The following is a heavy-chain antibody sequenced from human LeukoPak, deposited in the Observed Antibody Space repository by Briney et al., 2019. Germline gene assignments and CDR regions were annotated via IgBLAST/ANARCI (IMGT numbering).Heavy chain of an antibody. Sequence: GGSLRLSCAASGFTFSDYYMSWVRQAPGKGLDWVSYISRSGSTIYYADSVRGRFTISRDNAKNSLYLQMNSLTAEETAVYYCSREVYSDSGVYSDDAFDIWGQGTMVTVSS. V-gene: IGHV3-11*04. J-gene: IGHJ3*02. CDR1: GFTFSDYY. CDR2: ISRSGSTI. CDR3: SREVYSDSGVYSDDAFDI. D-gene: IGHD3-22*01.